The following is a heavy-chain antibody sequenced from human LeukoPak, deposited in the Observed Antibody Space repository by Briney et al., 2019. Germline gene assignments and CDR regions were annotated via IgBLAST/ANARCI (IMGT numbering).Heavy chain of an antibody. CDR1: GFSFSSYE. J-gene: IGHJ4*02. CDR2: ISSSGSAI. V-gene: IGHV3-48*03. Sequence: GGSLRLSCAASGFSFSSYEMNWVRQAPGKGLEWVSYISSSGSAIYYADSVRGRFNISRDNAKKYVYLQMNSLRADDTAVYYCARVGSYEDYWGQGTLVTVSS. D-gene: IGHD3-16*01. CDR3: ARVGSYEDY.